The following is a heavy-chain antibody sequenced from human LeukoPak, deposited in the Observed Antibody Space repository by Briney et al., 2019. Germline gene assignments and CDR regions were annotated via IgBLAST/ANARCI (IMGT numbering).Heavy chain of an antibody. Sequence: PGGSLRLSCSPSGFTFLNYAMTSVRQAPGKGLEWVSAISGRGFNSYYADSVKGRFTISRDNSGNTLHLHMNSLRVEDTAIYYCGRYYLDTSGYLYTRPSNRLDYWGQGTLVTVSS. D-gene: IGHD3-22*01. CDR2: ISGRGFNS. J-gene: IGHJ4*02. V-gene: IGHV3-23*01. CDR3: GRYYLDTSGYLYTRPSNRLDY. CDR1: GFTFLNYA.